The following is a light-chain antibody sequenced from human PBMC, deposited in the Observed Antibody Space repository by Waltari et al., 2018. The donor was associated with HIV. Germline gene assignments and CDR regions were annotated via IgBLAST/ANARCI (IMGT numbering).Light chain of an antibody. CDR2: EGN. J-gene: IGLJ3*02. CDR3: TSYISSSSPV. Sequence: QSALTQPASVSGSPGQSITISCTGTNNDVDDYNYVSWYQHHPGSPPTVMIYEGNNRPSGVSNRVSCAKSGNTASLTIAGLQAEDEADYFCTSYISSSSPVFGGWTKLTVL. CDR1: NNDVDDYNY. V-gene: IGLV2-14*01.